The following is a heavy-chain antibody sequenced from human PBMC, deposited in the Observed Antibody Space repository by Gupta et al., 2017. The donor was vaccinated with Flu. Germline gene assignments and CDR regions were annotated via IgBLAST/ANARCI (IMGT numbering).Heavy chain of an antibody. D-gene: IGHD4-17*01. CDR3: TWVNTVTTMGY. J-gene: IGHJ4*02. Sequence: RQAPGKGLEWVGRIVSRSGGGAIAYAAPVKGRFTISRDDSKDTLYLEMSSLKIEDTAVYYCTWVNTVTTMGYWGQGTLVTVSS. CDR2: IVSRSGGGAI. V-gene: IGHV3-15*04.